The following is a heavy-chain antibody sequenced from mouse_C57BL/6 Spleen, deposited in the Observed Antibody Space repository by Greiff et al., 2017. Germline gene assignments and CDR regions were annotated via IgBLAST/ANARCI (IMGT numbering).Heavy chain of an antibody. CDR2: IDPSDSYT. D-gene: IGHD1-1*01. Sequence: VQLQQPGAELVMPGASVKLSCKASGYTFTSYWMHWVKQRPGQGLEWIGEIDPSDSYTNYNQKFKGKSTLTVDKSSSTAYMQLSSLTSEDSAVYYCAITTVVAPFAYWGQGTLVTVSA. CDR3: AITTVVAPFAY. CDR1: GYTFTSYW. V-gene: IGHV1-69*01. J-gene: IGHJ3*01.